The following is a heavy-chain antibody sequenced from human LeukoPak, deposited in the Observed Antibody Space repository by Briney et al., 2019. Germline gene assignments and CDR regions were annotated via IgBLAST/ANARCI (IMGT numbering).Heavy chain of an antibody. CDR3: ARDGHCSSTSCYYYGSGSYYPRANYYMDV. CDR2: INTSGGTT. V-gene: IGHV1-46*01. J-gene: IGHJ6*03. CDR1: GYTFTSYH. D-gene: IGHD3-10*01. Sequence: ASVKVSCKASGYTFTSYHMHWVRQAPGQGLEWMGIINTSGGTTNYAQKFQGRVTMTRDTSTSTVYMELSSIRSEDTAVYYCARDGHCSSTSCYYYGSGSYYPRANYYMDVWGKGTTVTISS.